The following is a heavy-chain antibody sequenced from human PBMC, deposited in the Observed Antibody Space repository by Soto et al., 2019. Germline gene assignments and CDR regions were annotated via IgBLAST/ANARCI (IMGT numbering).Heavy chain of an antibody. D-gene: IGHD3-9*01. Sequence: EEQLVESGGGLVKPGESLRLSCAGYGFTFKTYSMNWVRQAPGKGLVWVSSISGSSSFIYYAESVRGRLTISRDNAKNSLSLQMNSLRVEDTAVYYCARDMGKTCYPDAVDIWGQGTMVTVSS. CDR2: ISGSSSFI. J-gene: IGHJ3*02. CDR3: ARDMGKTCYPDAVDI. V-gene: IGHV3-21*01. CDR1: GFTFKTYS.